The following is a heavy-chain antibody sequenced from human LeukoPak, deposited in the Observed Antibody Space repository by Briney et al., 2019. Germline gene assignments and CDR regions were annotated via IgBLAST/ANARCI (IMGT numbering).Heavy chain of an antibody. D-gene: IGHD2/OR15-2a*01. CDR1: GFTFSDYY. V-gene: IGHV3-23*01. J-gene: IGHJ6*02. Sequence: QPGGSLRLSCAASGFTFSDYYMSWVRQAPGKGLEWVSAISGSGGSTYYADSVKGRFTISRDNSKNTLYLQMNSLRAEDTAVYYCAKAGAMMTTYYYYYYGMDVWGQGTTVTVSS. CDR3: AKAGAMMTTYYYYYYGMDV. CDR2: ISGSGGST.